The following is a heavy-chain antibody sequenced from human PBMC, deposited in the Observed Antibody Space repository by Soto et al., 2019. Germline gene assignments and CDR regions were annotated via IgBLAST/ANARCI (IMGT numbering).Heavy chain of an antibody. Sequence: EVQLLESGGGLVQPGRSLRLSCAASGFTFSNYAMSWVRQAPGQGLDWVSAISGSGGTTYYADSVKGRFTISRDNSKNTLFLQMNILRAEYAAVYYCAKFFVETGSNSGWPWSFHYWGQGTLVTISS. J-gene: IGHJ4*02. CDR3: AKFFVETGSNSGWPWSFHY. D-gene: IGHD6-25*01. CDR1: GFTFSNYA. V-gene: IGHV3-23*01. CDR2: ISGSGGTT.